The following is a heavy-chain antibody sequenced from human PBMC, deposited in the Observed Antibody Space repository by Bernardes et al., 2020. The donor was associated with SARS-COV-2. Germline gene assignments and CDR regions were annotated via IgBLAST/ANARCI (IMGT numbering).Heavy chain of an antibody. CDR3: ARETAYWYFDL. CDR1: GGSISNHY. Sequence: AETLSLTCSVSGGSISNHYLSWIRQPPGKGLEWIGYIYYRGSTDYNPSLKSRVTISLDTSKNQFSLRLSSVTAADTAVYYCARETAYWYFDLWGRGTLVTVSS. J-gene: IGHJ2*01. V-gene: IGHV4-59*11. CDR2: IYYRGST.